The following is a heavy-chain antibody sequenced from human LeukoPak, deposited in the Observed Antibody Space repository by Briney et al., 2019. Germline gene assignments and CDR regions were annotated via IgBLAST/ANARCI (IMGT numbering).Heavy chain of an antibody. CDR2: IIPIFGTA. V-gene: IGHV1-69*05. Sequence: SVKVSCKASGGTFSSYAISWVRQAPGQGLEWMGGIIPIFGTANYAQKFQGRVTMTRDTSTSTVYMELSSLRSEDTAVYYCARAFRGGYYYDRSGYPFLGYWGQGTLVTVSS. CDR3: ARAFRGGYYYDRSGYPFLGY. CDR1: GGTFSSYA. J-gene: IGHJ4*02. D-gene: IGHD3-22*01.